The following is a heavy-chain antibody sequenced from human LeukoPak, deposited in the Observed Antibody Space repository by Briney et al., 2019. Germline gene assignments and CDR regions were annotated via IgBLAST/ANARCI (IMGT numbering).Heavy chain of an antibody. D-gene: IGHD6-19*01. J-gene: IGHJ6*03. Sequence: ASVKVSCKASGYTFTSYGISWVRQAPGQGLEWMGWISAYNGNTNYAQKLQGRVTMTTDTSTSTAYMELRSLRSDDTAVYYCARTVISSVWSKIYYYYYMDVWGKGTTVTISS. CDR3: ARTVISSVWSKIYYYYYMDV. V-gene: IGHV1-18*01. CDR1: GYTFTSYG. CDR2: ISAYNGNT.